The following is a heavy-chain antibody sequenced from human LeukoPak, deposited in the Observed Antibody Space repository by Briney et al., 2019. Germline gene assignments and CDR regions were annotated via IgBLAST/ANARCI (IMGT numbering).Heavy chain of an antibody. CDR3: ARWARYCSSGSCYSWFDP. J-gene: IGHJ5*02. CDR2: MKLDGSEE. CDR1: GFTFRSYW. D-gene: IGHD2-15*01. Sequence: GGSLRLSCPASGFTFRSYWMSWVRPAPGTGLEWAANMKLDGSEEYYVDSVKVRFTISSDNAKNSLYLQMNSLRVDDTAVYYCARWARYCSSGSCYSWFDPWGQGTLVTVSS. V-gene: IGHV3-7*01.